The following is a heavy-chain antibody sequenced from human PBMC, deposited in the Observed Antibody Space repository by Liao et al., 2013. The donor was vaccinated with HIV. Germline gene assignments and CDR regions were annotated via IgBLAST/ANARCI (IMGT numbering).Heavy chain of an antibody. CDR1: GGSFSDYY. D-gene: IGHD5-18*01. V-gene: IGHV4-34*01. J-gene: IGHJ4*02. CDR3: ARGGKAQLWFYQLDY. CDR2: INHSGST. Sequence: QVQLQQWGAGLLKPSETLSLTCAVYGGSFSDYYWSWIRQPPGKGLEWIGEINHSGSTNYNPSLKSRVTISVDTSKNQFSLKLSSVTAADTAVYYCARGGKAQLWFYQLDYWGQGTLVTVSS.